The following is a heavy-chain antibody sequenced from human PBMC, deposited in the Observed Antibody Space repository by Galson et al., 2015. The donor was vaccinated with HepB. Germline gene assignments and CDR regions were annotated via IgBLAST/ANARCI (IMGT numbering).Heavy chain of an antibody. J-gene: IGHJ6*02. CDR2: INPSGGST. Sequence: SVKVSCKASGYNFPTYSITWVRQAPGQGPEWMGWINPSGGSTSYAQKFQGRVTMTRDTSTSTAYMELSSLRSEDTAVYYCARDRFLWFGAPGDSYYGMDGWGQGTTVTVSS. V-gene: IGHV1-46*01. D-gene: IGHD3-10*01. CDR3: ARDRFLWFGAPGDSYYGMDG. CDR1: GYNFPTYS.